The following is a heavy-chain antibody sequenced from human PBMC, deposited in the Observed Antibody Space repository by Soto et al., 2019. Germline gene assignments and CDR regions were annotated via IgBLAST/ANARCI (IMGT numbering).Heavy chain of an antibody. CDR2: ISSSSSYI. Sequence: GGSLRLSCAASGFTFSSYSMNWVRQAPGKGLEWVSSISSSSSYIYYADSVKGRFTISRDNAKNSLYLQMNSLRAEDTAVYYCARDWGYSSSWPTHGMDVWGQGTTVTVSS. CDR1: GFTFSSYS. J-gene: IGHJ6*02. CDR3: ARDWGYSSSWPTHGMDV. D-gene: IGHD6-13*01. V-gene: IGHV3-21*01.